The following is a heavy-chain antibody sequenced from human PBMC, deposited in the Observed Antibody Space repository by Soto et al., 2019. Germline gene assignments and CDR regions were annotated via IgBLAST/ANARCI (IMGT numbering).Heavy chain of an antibody. D-gene: IGHD2-15*01. Sequence: EVQLLESGGGLVQPGGSLRLSCAASGFTFSSYAMSWVRQAPGKGLEWVSALSSSGGSTYYADSVKGRFTISRDNSKNTLYLQMYSLRAEDTDVYYCAQDACSGGSCYYDYWGQGTLVTVSS. V-gene: IGHV3-23*01. CDR2: LSSSGGST. CDR1: GFTFSSYA. CDR3: AQDACSGGSCYYDY. J-gene: IGHJ4*02.